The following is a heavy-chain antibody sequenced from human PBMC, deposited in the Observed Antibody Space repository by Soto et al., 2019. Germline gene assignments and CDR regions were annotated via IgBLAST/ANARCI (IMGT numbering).Heavy chain of an antibody. CDR1: GFSFTTYV. J-gene: IGHJ3*02. CDR2: ISHDGSYK. D-gene: IGHD1-26*01. CDR3: AKGLLAIVGTTLPRDAFKI. Sequence: PGGSLRLSCAASGFSFTTYVMHWVRQAPGKGLEWVAVISHDGSYKYYGDAVKGRFTISRDTSKNAVYLEMNSLRPEETAVYSCAKGLLAIVGTTLPRDAFKIWGQGTMVTVSS. V-gene: IGHV3-30*18.